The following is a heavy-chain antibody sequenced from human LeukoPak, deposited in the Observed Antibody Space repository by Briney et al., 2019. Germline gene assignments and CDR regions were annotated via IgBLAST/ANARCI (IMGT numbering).Heavy chain of an antibody. V-gene: IGHV3-53*01. CDR1: GFTVSRNY. CDR2: IYSGGST. CDR3: GRDSGSYCFNY. J-gene: IGHJ4*02. Sequence: GVSLRLLCAASGFTVSRNYMIWPRHARGKGREWVSFIYSGGSTYYGDSVEGRFTISRENSKNTVYLQMNRLRAEDTGVLYWGRDSGSYCFNYWGQATLATVSS. D-gene: IGHD1-26*01.